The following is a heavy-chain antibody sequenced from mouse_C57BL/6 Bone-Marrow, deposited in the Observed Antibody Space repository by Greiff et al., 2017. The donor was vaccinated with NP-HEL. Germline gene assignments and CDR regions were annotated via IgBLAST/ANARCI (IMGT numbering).Heavy chain of an antibody. V-gene: IGHV2-2*01. D-gene: IGHD2-2*01. Sequence: QVQLKQSGPGLVQPSQSLSITCTVSGFSLTSYGVHWVRQSPGKGLEWLGVIWSGGSTDYNAAFISRLSISKDNSKSQVFFKMNSLQADDTAIYYCASGIYYGYDGFAYWGQGTLVTVSA. CDR1: GFSLTSYG. CDR2: IWSGGST. J-gene: IGHJ3*01. CDR3: ASGIYYGYDGFAY.